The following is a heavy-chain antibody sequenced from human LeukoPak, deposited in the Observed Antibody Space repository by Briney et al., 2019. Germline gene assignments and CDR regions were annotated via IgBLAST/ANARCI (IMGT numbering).Heavy chain of an antibody. CDR3: ARHPVSSKTIVY. CDR1: GGSISSSSYY. CDR2: IYYSGSA. D-gene: IGHD6-6*01. Sequence: PSETLSLTCTVSGGSISSSSYYWGWIRQPPGKGLEWIGSIYYSGSAYYNPSLKSRVTISVDTSKNQFSLNLRSVTAADTAVYYCARHPVSSKTIVYWGQGTLVTVSS. V-gene: IGHV4-39*01. J-gene: IGHJ4*02.